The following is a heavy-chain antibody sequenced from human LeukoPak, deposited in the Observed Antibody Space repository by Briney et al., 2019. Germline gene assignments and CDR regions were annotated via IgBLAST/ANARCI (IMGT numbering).Heavy chain of an antibody. CDR2: IYSSGCT. Sequence: SETLSLTCTVSGRSISNYYWSLIRQPAGKGLEWIGRIYSSGCTNYNPSLKSRVTMSVDTSKNQFSLKLSSVTAADTAVYYCARVHSLYYYGLDVWGQGTTVTVSS. V-gene: IGHV4-4*07. CDR3: ARVHSLYYYGLDV. CDR1: GRSISNYY. D-gene: IGHD5-18*01. J-gene: IGHJ6*02.